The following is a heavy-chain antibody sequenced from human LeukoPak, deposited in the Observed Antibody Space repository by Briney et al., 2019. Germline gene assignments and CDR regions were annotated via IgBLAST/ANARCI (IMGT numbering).Heavy chain of an antibody. CDR3: AKFWQLLPDAFDI. CDR2: IYGGGST. J-gene: IGHJ3*02. CDR1: GFTVSSNY. D-gene: IGHD2-15*01. V-gene: IGHV3-53*01. Sequence: GGSLRLSCAASGFTVSSNYMSWVRQAPGKGLEWVSVIYGGGSTYYADSVKGRFTISRDTFKNTVNLQMNSLRAEDTAVYYCAKFWQLLPDAFDIWGQGTMVTVSS.